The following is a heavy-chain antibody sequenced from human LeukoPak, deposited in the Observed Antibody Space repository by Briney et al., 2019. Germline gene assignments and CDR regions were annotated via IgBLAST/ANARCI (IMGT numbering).Heavy chain of an antibody. CDR2: IRGSGDAT. CDR1: GFTFSSYA. CDR3: AKCSGSSCYASGAFDY. V-gene: IGHV3-23*01. D-gene: IGHD2-15*01. Sequence: GGCLRLSCAASGFTFSSYAMSWVRQAPGKGLEWVSGIRGSGDATWYADSVKGRFTISRDNSKNTVNLQMNSLRPEDTAVYYCAKCSGSSCYASGAFDYWGQGTLVTVSS. J-gene: IGHJ4*02.